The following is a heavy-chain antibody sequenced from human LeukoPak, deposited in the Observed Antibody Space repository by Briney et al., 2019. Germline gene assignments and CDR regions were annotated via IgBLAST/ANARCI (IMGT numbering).Heavy chain of an antibody. CDR3: ARGQRSCSGGSCYGPYFDY. Sequence: SETLSLTCTVSGGSISDYYWNWIRQPPGKGLEWIGYIYYSGSTNYNPSLKSRVTISVDTSKNQFSLKLGSVTTADTAVYYCARGQRSCSGGSCYGPYFDYWGQGTLVTVSS. CDR2: IYYSGST. J-gene: IGHJ4*02. CDR1: GGSISDYY. V-gene: IGHV4-59*12. D-gene: IGHD2-15*01.